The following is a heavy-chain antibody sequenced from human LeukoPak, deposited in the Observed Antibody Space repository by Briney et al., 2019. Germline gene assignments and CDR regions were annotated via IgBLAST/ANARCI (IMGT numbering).Heavy chain of an antibody. Sequence: GESLKISCKGSGYSFTTYWIGWVRQMPGKGLEWMGFIYLGDSDTRYSPSFQGQVTISADKSISTAYLQWSSLKASDTAMYYCASTHGDRLDYYGSGSYKDYWGQGTLVTVSS. V-gene: IGHV5-51*01. CDR3: ASTHGDRLDYYGSGSYKDY. D-gene: IGHD3-10*01. J-gene: IGHJ4*02. CDR2: IYLGDSDT. CDR1: GYSFTTYW.